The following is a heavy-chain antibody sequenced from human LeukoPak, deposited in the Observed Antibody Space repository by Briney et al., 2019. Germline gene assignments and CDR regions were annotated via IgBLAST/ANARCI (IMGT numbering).Heavy chain of an antibody. Sequence: SETLSLTCTVSGGSISSYYWSWIRQPPGKGLEWIRHIYNSGSTTYNPSLKSRITISMDASKNQFSLTLSSVTAADTAVYYCARERSGIAARPWYCDVWGRGTLATVFS. CDR1: GGSISSYY. D-gene: IGHD6-6*01. J-gene: IGHJ2*01. CDR3: ARERSGIAARPWYCDV. CDR2: IYNSGST. V-gene: IGHV4-59*01.